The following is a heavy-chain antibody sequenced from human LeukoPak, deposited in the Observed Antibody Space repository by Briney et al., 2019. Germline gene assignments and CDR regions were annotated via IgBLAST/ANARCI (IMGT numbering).Heavy chain of an antibody. D-gene: IGHD3-9*01. CDR2: IYYSGST. V-gene: IGHV4-59*01. J-gene: IGHJ3*02. CDR3: ARDRTNQLRYFDLNDAFDI. CDR1: GGSISRYY. Sequence: SETLSLTCTVSGGSISRYYWSWIRQPPGKGLEWVGYIYYSGSTNYNPSLKSRVTISVDTSKNQFSLKLSSVTAADTAVYYCARDRTNQLRYFDLNDAFDIWGQGTMVTVSS.